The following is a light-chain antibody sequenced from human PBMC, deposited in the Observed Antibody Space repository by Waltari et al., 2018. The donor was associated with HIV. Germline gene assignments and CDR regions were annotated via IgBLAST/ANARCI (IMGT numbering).Light chain of an antibody. CDR3: QQYDSLPIT. Sequence: DIQMTQSPSSLSASVGDRVTITCQASQDISNCLNWYQQKPGKAPNLLIYDASSLQTGVPSRFSGSGSGTDFSFTITSLQPEDFATYYCQQYDSLPITFGQGTRLDIK. V-gene: IGKV1-33*01. CDR1: QDISNC. CDR2: DAS. J-gene: IGKJ5*01.